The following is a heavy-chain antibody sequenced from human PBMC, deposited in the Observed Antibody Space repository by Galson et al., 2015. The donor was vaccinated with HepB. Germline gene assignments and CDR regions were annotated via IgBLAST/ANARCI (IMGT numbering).Heavy chain of an antibody. CDR3: ARQNVGGITPYYFDY. Sequence: SETLSLTCTVSGGSISSYYWSWIRQPPGKGLEWIGYIYYSGSTNYNPSLKSRVTTSVDTSKNQFSLKLSSVTAADTAVYYCARQNVGGITPYYFDYWGQGTLVTVSS. CDR1: GGSISSYY. CDR2: IYYSGST. J-gene: IGHJ4*02. D-gene: IGHD3-10*01. V-gene: IGHV4-59*08.